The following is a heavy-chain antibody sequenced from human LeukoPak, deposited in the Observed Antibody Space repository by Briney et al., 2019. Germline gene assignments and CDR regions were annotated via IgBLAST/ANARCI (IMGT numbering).Heavy chain of an antibody. CDR2: IYYSGST. D-gene: IGHD5-12*01. Sequence: SETLSLTCTVSGGSISSYYWSWIRQPPGKGLEWIGYIYYSGSTNYNPSLKSRVTISVDTSKNQFSLKLSSVTAADTAVYYCARGGGYDHYWPLDAFDIWGQGTMVTVSS. J-gene: IGHJ3*02. V-gene: IGHV4-59*01. CDR3: ARGGGYDHYWPLDAFDI. CDR1: GGSISSYY.